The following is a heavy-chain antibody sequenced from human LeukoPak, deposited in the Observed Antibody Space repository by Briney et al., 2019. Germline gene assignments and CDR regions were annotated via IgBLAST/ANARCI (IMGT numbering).Heavy chain of an antibody. D-gene: IGHD3-10*01. CDR1: GFTFSSYW. J-gene: IGHJ4*02. Sequence: GGSLRLSCAASGFTFSSYWMHWVRQAPGKGLVWVSRINNAGSSTSYADSVKGRFTITRDNAKNSLYPQMNSLRAEDTAVYYCARDGSYVSGRRARDFAYWGQGALVTVSS. CDR2: INNAGSST. CDR3: ARDGSYVSGRRARDFAY. V-gene: IGHV3-74*01.